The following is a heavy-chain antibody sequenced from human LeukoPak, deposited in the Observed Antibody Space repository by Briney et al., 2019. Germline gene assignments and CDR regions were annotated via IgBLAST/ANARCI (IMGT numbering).Heavy chain of an antibody. V-gene: IGHV4-61*02. CDR3: ARDPRYSSGWYPFDY. CDR2: IYTSGST. D-gene: IGHD6-19*01. CDR1: GGSISSGSYY. Sequence: SETLSLTCTVSGGSISSGSYYWSWIRQPAGKGLEWIGRIYTSGSTNYNPSLKSRVTISVDTSKNQFSLKLSSVTAADTAVYYCARDPRYSSGWYPFDYWGQGTLVTVSS. J-gene: IGHJ4*02.